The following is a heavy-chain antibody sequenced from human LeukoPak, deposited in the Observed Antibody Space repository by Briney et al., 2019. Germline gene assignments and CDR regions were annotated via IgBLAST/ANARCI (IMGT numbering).Heavy chain of an antibody. Sequence: GRSLRLSCAASGFIFDDYGMSWVRQAPGKGLEWVSGINWNGGSIDYADSVKGRFTISRDNAKNSLYLQMNSLRAEDTALYYCARMDSSPGSYMDVWGKGTTVTVSS. CDR2: INWNGGSI. V-gene: IGHV3-20*04. CDR3: ARMDSSPGSYMDV. D-gene: IGHD6-13*01. CDR1: GFIFDDYG. J-gene: IGHJ6*03.